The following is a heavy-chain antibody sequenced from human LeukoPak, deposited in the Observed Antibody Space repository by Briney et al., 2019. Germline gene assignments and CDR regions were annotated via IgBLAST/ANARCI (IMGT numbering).Heavy chain of an antibody. CDR2: MNPYNGNT. V-gene: IGHV1-8*01. D-gene: IGHD1-26*01. CDR3: VRVEKDSGSQIYVYYFDN. Sequence: ASVKVSCKSSGYSFTSNDINWMRQASGQGLEWMGWMNPYNGNTGYEQKFQGRGTMTRDTSISTAYMELSSLRSEDTAVYYCVRVEKDSGSQIYVYYFDNWGQGTLVTVSS. J-gene: IGHJ4*02. CDR1: GYSFTSND.